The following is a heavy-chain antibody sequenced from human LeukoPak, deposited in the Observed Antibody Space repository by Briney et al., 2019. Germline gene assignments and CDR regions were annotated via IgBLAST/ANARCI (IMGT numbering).Heavy chain of an antibody. D-gene: IGHD2-15*01. J-gene: IGHJ4*02. V-gene: IGHV4-4*02. Sequence: PSETLSLTCAVSGGSISSSNWWSWVRQPPGKGLEWIGEIYHSGSTSYNPSLKSRVTISVDKSKNQFSLKLSSVTAADTAVYYCARAREKDGVVPFDYWGQGTLVTVSS. CDR3: ARAREKDGVVPFDY. CDR1: GGSISSSNW. CDR2: IYHSGST.